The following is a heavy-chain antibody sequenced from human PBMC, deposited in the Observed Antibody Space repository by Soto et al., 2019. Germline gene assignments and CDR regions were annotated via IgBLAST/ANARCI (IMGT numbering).Heavy chain of an antibody. CDR2: IIPIFGTA. J-gene: IGHJ3*02. D-gene: IGHD2-15*01. CDR3: ARDRNSALVVAATTGPAFDI. CDR1: GGTFSSYA. Sequence: SVKVSCKASGGTFSSYAISWVRQAPGQGLEWMGGIIPIFGTANYAQKFQGRVTITADESTSTAYMELSSLRSEDTAVYYCARDRNSALVVAATTGPAFDIWGQGTMVTVSS. V-gene: IGHV1-69*13.